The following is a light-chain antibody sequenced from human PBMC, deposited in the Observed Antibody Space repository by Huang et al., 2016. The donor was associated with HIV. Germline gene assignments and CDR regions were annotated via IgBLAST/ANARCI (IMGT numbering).Light chain of an antibody. J-gene: IGKJ2*01. Sequence: DILLTQSPDSLAVSLGERATLTCRSSRSLLFASNSKNFLAWYQQKPGQSPKLLMYMASVREAGVPERFTGSGSGTEFTLTIASLQAEDVAVYYCQQFYNMPYTFGPGTRLEI. CDR3: QQFYNMPYT. V-gene: IGKV4-1*01. CDR1: RSLLFASNSKNF. CDR2: MAS.